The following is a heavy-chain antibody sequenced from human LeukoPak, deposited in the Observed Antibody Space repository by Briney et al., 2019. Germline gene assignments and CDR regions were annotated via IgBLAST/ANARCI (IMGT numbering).Heavy chain of an antibody. CDR1: GYSISSGYY. D-gene: IGHD2-2*01. V-gene: IGHV4-38-2*01. Sequence: KASETLSLTCAVSGYSISSGYYWGWIRQPPGKGLEWIGGIYHSGSTYYNPSLKSRVTISVDTSKNQFSLKLSSVTAADTAVYYCARYGCSSTSCFYYYYYYMDVWGKGTTVTVSS. CDR2: IYHSGST. CDR3: ARYGCSSTSCFYYYYYYMDV. J-gene: IGHJ6*03.